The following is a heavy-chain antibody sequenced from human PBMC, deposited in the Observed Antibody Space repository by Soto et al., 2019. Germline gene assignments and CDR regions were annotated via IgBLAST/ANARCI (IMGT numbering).Heavy chain of an antibody. CDR1: GFTFSSYG. J-gene: IGHJ6*02. Sequence: QVQLVESGGGVVQPGRSLRLSCAASGFTFSSYGMHWVRQAPGKGLEWVAVIWYDGSNKYYADSVKGRFTISRDNSKNTLYRQMNSLRAEDTAVYYCARVDGVYGMDVWGQGTTVTVSS. CDR2: IWYDGSNK. CDR3: ARVDGVYGMDV. V-gene: IGHV3-33*01. D-gene: IGHD3-10*01.